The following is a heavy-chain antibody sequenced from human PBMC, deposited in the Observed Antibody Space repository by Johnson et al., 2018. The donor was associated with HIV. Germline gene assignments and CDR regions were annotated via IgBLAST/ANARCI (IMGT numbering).Heavy chain of an antibody. Sequence: VQLVESGGGVVRPGGSLRLSCAASGFIIDDYGMSWVRQAPGKGLEWVSGINWNGGSIGYADSVKGRFTISRDNAKNSLYLQMNSLRAEDTAVYYCASDYSDIGGYRLRAYHIWGQGTGVTVSS. CDR2: INWNGGSI. CDR3: ASDYSDIGGYRLRAYHI. CDR1: GFIIDDYG. D-gene: IGHD3-22*01. V-gene: IGHV3-20*04. J-gene: IGHJ3*02.